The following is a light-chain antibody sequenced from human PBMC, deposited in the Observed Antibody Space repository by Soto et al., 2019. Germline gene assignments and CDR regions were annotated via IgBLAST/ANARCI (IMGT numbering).Light chain of an antibody. Sequence: AIRMTQSPSSLSASTGDRVTITCRASQGISSYLAWYQQKPVKAPKLLIYAASTLQSGVPSRFSGSGSGTAFTLTISCLQSEDFATYYCQQYYSYSTWTFGQGTKVEIK. CDR3: QQYYSYSTWT. V-gene: IGKV1-8*01. J-gene: IGKJ1*01. CDR2: AAS. CDR1: QGISSY.